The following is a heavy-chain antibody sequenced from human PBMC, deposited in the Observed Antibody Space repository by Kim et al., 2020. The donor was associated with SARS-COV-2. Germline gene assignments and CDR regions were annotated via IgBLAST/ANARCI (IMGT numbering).Heavy chain of an antibody. CDR2: IYYSGST. CDR3: ARAGVWAARPPPDYYDYYMDV. D-gene: IGHD6-6*01. Sequence: SYYWSWIRQPPGKGLEWIGYIYYSGSTNYNPSLKSRVTISVDTSKNQFSLKRSSVTAADTAVYYCARAGVWAARPPPDYYDYYMDVWGKGTTVTV. V-gene: IGHV4-59*01. CDR1: SYY. J-gene: IGHJ6*03.